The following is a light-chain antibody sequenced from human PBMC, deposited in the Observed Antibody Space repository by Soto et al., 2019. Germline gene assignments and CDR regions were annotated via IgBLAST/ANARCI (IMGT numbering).Light chain of an antibody. V-gene: IGKV1-5*01. Sequence: DIQMTQSPSTLSASVGDRVTITCRASQSVTHWLAWYQQRPGKAPKLLIYDASTLERGVPSRFSGSGSGTDFTLTISSLQVDDFATYYCHQYHSSSSTFVQATKVDIK. CDR1: QSVTHW. J-gene: IGKJ1*01. CDR2: DAS. CDR3: HQYHSSSST.